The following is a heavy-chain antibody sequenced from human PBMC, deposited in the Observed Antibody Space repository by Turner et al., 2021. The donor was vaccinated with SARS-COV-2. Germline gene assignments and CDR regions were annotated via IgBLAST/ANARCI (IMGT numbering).Heavy chain of an antibody. J-gene: IGHJ4*02. CDR1: GFTFRRYG. D-gene: IGHD3-10*01. Sequence: VQLVESGGGVVQLGWCLRLSCPASGFTFRRYGMHWVRHAPGKVLEWVAVISYDGINKFYADSVNGRFTIAINNSQNTLNLQMNSLRAEDTAVYYCAKDGAPFLLFFGEPTFYFDYLGQGTLLTVSS. CDR3: AKDGAPFLLFFGEPTFYFDY. V-gene: IGHV3-30*18. CDR2: ISYDGINK.